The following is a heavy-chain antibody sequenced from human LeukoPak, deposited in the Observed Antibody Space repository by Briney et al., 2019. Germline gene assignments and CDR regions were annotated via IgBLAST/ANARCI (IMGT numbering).Heavy chain of an antibody. Sequence: GGSLRLSCAASGFPFSSYEMNWVRQAPGKGLEWVSYISSSGKTKYYSVSVKGRFTMSRDKAKNSLYLQLNSLRAEATAVSYCARAGRSRGLSHVNFDYWGQGILVTVSS. CDR1: GFPFSSYE. V-gene: IGHV3-48*03. CDR3: ARAGRSRGLSHVNFDY. CDR2: ISSSGKTK. J-gene: IGHJ4*02. D-gene: IGHD3-16*02.